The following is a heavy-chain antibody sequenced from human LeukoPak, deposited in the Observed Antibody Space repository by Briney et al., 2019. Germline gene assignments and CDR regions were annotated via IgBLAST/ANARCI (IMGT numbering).Heavy chain of an antibody. CDR1: GFTFSSYD. CDR2: IGTAGDT. J-gene: IGHJ2*01. V-gene: IGHV3-13*01. Sequence: GGSLRLSCAASGFTFSSYDMHWVRQATGKGLEWVSAIGTAGDTYYPGSVKGRFTISRENAKNSLYLQMNSLRAGDTAVYYCARGLGYYDSSGHIWYFDLWGRGTLVTVSS. D-gene: IGHD3-22*01. CDR3: ARGLGYYDSSGHIWYFDL.